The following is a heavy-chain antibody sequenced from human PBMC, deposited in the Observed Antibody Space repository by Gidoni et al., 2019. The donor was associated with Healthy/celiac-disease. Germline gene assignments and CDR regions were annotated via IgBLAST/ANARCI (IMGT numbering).Heavy chain of an antibody. J-gene: IGHJ4*02. V-gene: IGHV3-30*18. CDR1: GFTFSSYG. Sequence: QVQLVESGGGVVQPGRSLRLSCAASGFTFSSYGMHWVRQAPGKGLEWVAVISYYGSNKYYADSVKGRFTISRDNSKNTLYLQMNSLRAEDTAVYYCAKTGWYQDYFDYWDQGTLVTVSS. D-gene: IGHD6-19*01. CDR2: ISYYGSNK. CDR3: AKTGWYQDYFDY.